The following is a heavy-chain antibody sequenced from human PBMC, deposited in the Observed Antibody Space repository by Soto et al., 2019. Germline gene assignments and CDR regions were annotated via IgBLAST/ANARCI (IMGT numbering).Heavy chain of an antibody. CDR3: ARHFPYYYDSSGYYGLYYYYYGMDV. Sequence: PSETLSLTCTVSGGSISSSSYYWGWIRQPPGKGLEWIGSIYYSGGTYYNLSLKSRVTISVDTSKNQFSLKLSSVTAADTAVYYCARHFPYYYDSSGYYGLYYYYYGMDVWGQGTTVT. D-gene: IGHD3-22*01. CDR2: IYYSGGT. V-gene: IGHV4-39*01. J-gene: IGHJ6*02. CDR1: GGSISSSSYY.